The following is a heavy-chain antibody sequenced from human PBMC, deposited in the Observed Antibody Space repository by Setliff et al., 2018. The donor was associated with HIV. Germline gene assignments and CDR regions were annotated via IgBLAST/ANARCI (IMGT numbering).Heavy chain of an antibody. CDR3: ARRGYSGYDGYYYYGMDV. CDR1: GGTFSSYA. Sequence: ASVKVSCKASGGTFSSYAISWVRQAPGQGLEWMGGIIPIFGTANYAQKFQGRVTITADESTSTAYMELSSLRSEDTAVYYCARRGYSGYDGYYYYGMDVWGQGTTVTVSS. J-gene: IGHJ6*02. D-gene: IGHD5-12*01. CDR2: IIPIFGTA. V-gene: IGHV1-69*13.